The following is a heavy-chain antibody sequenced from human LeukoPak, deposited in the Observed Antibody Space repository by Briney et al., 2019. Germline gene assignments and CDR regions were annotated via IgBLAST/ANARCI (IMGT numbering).Heavy chain of an antibody. Sequence: TGGSLRLSCAASGFTFSSYGMHWVRQAPGKGLEWVAVISYDGSNKYYADSVKGRFTISRDNSKNTLYLQMNSLRAEDTAVYYCAKEEIRAVTGYYFDYWGQGTLVTVSS. J-gene: IGHJ4*02. CDR2: ISYDGSNK. CDR3: AKEEIRAVTGYYFDY. D-gene: IGHD3-9*01. V-gene: IGHV3-30*18. CDR1: GFTFSSYG.